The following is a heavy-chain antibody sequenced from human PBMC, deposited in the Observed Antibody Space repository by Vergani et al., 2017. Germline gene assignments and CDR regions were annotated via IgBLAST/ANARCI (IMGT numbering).Heavy chain of an antibody. J-gene: IGHJ5*02. V-gene: IGHV3-15*01. CDR2: IKSKTDGGTT. CDR1: GFTFSNAW. D-gene: IGHD5-12*01. CDR3: TTDITIVATIGDNWFDP. Sequence: EVQLVESGGGLVKPGGSLRLSCAASGFTFSNAWMSWVRQAPGKGLEWVGRIKSKTDGGTTDYAAPVKGRFTISRDDSKNTLYLQMNSLKTEDTAVYYCTTDITIVATIGDNWFDPWGQGTLVTVSS.